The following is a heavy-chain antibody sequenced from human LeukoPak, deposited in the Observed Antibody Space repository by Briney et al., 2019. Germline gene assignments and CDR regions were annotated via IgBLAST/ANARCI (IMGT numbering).Heavy chain of an antibody. CDR2: IYTSGST. D-gene: IGHD6-13*01. CDR1: GGSISSGSYY. Sequence: PSQTLSLTCTVSGGSISSGSYYWSWIRQPAGKGLEWIGRIYTSGSTNYNPSLKSRVTISVDTSKKQFSLMVSSVTAADTGAYFCARGGAALGVLGRNQGSRSYYSYHMDVWGKGTTVIVSS. J-gene: IGHJ6*03. CDR3: ARGGAALGVLGRNQGSRSYYSYHMDV. V-gene: IGHV4-61*02.